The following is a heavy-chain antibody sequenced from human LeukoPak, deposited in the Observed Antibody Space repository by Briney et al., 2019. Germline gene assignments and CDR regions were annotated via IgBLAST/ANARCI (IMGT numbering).Heavy chain of an antibody. V-gene: IGHV1-2*02. J-gene: IGHJ5*02. CDR1: GYGFSDVY. CDR2: INPHSGAT. Sequence: ASVKVSCKASGYGFSDVYFNWVRPAPGQGLEWMGWINPHSGATNYAQRFQGRVSMDASIDTAHMELSRLTSDDTAVYYCATSSSVTHTRDPWGQGTLVTVSS. D-gene: IGHD5/OR15-5a*01. CDR3: ATSSSVTHTRDP.